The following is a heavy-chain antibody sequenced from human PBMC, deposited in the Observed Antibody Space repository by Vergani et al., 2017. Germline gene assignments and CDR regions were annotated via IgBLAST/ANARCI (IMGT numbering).Heavy chain of an antibody. V-gene: IGHV3-30*18. CDR1: GFTFSSYC. J-gene: IGHJ2*01. CDR3: AKRGFVDGDYGSDWYFDL. CDR2: ISYDGSNK. Sequence: QVQLVESGGGVVQPGRSLRLSCAASGFTFSSYCMHWVRQAPGKGLEWVAVISYDGSNKYYADSVKGRFTISRDNSKNTLYLQMNSLRAEDTAVYYCAKRGFVDGDYGSDWYFDLWGRGSLVTVSS. D-gene: IGHD4-17*01.